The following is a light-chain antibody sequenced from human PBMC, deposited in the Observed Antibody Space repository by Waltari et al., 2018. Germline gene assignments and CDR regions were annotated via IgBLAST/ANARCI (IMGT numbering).Light chain of an antibody. J-gene: IGLJ2*01. CDR1: SSAIGGYPY. CDR2: EAT. Sequence: HSALTQPPSASGSPGQSVTISCTGTSSAIGGYPYVSCHQQHPGAPPKLIILEATTPSTGVPVRFSGSKAGNTASLTVSGLQADYEADYYCSSYAGSHTVLLFGGGTKLTVL. V-gene: IGLV2-8*01. CDR3: SSYAGSHTVLL.